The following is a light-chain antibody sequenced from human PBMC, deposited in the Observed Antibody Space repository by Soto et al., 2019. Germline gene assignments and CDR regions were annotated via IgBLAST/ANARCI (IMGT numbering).Light chain of an antibody. Sequence: EIFLTQSPGTLALSPGESATLSFRASQSVSSNSLAWHQQKPGQAPRLLIYDASNRATGIPARFSGSGSGTDFTLTISSLEPEDFAVYYCQQRSNWPRTFGQGTKVDIK. CDR2: DAS. CDR3: QQRSNWPRT. J-gene: IGKJ1*01. V-gene: IGKV3-11*01. CDR1: QSVSSN.